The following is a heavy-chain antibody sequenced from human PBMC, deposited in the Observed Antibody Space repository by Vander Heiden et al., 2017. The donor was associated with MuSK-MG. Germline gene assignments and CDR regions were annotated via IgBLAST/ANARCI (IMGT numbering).Heavy chain of an antibody. CDR3: ARGKAASYYYGLAVYYMDV. J-gene: IGHJ6*03. CDR1: GGSISSYY. V-gene: IGHV4-59*01. CDR2: IYYSGST. Sequence: QVQLQESGPGLVTPSETLSLTCTVSGGSISSYYWSWIRQPPGKGLEWIGYIYYSGSTNYNPSLKSRVTISVDTSKNQFSLKLSSVTAADTAVYYCARGKAASYYYGLAVYYMDVWGKGTTVTVSS. D-gene: IGHD3-10*01.